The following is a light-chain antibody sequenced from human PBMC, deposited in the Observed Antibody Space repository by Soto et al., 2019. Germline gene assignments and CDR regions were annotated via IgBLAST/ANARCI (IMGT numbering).Light chain of an antibody. Sequence: SVLTQSPSASGTPGQRVTISCSGSRSNIGTNTVNWYQQLPGTAPKLLIYTNNERPSGVPDRFSGSKSGTSASLAISGLQSEDEADYYCAAWDDSLNGQVFGTGTRSPS. CDR1: RSNIGTNT. CDR3: AAWDDSLNGQV. V-gene: IGLV1-44*01. CDR2: TNN. J-gene: IGLJ1*01.